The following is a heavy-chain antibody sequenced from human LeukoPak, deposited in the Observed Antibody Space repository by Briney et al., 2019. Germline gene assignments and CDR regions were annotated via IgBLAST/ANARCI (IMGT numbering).Heavy chain of an antibody. CDR3: ARAAMAKGMVWFDP. CDR2: IYYSGST. CDR1: GGSISSSSYY. V-gene: IGHV4-39*07. Sequence: RASETLSLTCTVSGGSISSSSYYWGWIRQPPGKGLEWIGSIYYSGSTYYNPSLKSRVTMSVDTSKNQFSLKLSSVTAADTAVYYCARAAMAKGMVWFDPWGQGTLVTVSS. D-gene: IGHD5-18*01. J-gene: IGHJ5*02.